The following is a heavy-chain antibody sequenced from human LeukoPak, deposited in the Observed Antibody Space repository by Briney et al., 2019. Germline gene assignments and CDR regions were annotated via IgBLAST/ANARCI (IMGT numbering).Heavy chain of an antibody. CDR3: ARLNRYSSGWYTY. Sequence: ASVKVSCKASGHTFTSYDINWVRQATGQGLEWMGWMNPNSGNTGYAQKFQGRVTMTRNTSISTAYMELSSLRSEDTAVYYCARLNRYSSGWYTYWGQGTLVTVSS. D-gene: IGHD6-19*01. V-gene: IGHV1-8*01. CDR1: GHTFTSYD. CDR2: MNPNSGNT. J-gene: IGHJ4*02.